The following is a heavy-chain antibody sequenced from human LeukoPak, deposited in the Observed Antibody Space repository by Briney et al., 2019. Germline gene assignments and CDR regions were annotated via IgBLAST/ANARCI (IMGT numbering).Heavy chain of an antibody. CDR1: GGSISSDSYY. CDR3: ARDFYYDFWSGYYSAFDI. CDR2: IYYSGST. V-gene: IGHV4-39*02. D-gene: IGHD3-3*01. J-gene: IGHJ3*02. Sequence: PSETLSLTCTVSGGSISSDSYYWAWIRQPPGKGLEWIASIYYSGSTYYNPSLKSRVTISVDTSRNQFSLRPSSVTAADTAVYYCARDFYYDFWSGYYSAFDIWGQGTMVTVSS.